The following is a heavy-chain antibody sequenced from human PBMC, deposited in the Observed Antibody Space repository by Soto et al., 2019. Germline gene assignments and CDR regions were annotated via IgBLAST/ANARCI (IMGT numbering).Heavy chain of an antibody. J-gene: IGHJ4*02. CDR2: IKQDGSDK. V-gene: IGHV3-7*01. D-gene: IGHD1-26*01. CDR1: GFTFSKYS. CDR3: TRGGGNSESYYCSDY. Sequence: GGSLRLSCAASGFTFSKYSMSWVRQAPGKGLEWVANIKQDGSDKYYVDSVKGRFTISRDNAENALYLQMHNLRAEDTAVYYCTRGGGNSESYYCSDYWGQGTLVAVSS.